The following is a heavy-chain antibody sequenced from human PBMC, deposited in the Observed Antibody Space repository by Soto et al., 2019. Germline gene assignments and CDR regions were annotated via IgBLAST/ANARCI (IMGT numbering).Heavy chain of an antibody. Sequence: GGSLRLSCAASGFTFSNAWMSWVRQAPGKGLEWVGRIKSKTGGGTTDYAAPVKGRFTISRDDSKNTLYLQMNSLKTEDTAVYYCTTSSYGDYTSYYFDYWGQGTLVTVSS. V-gene: IGHV3-15*01. CDR3: TTSSYGDYTSYYFDY. J-gene: IGHJ4*02. CDR1: GFTFSNAW. D-gene: IGHD4-17*01. CDR2: IKSKTGGGTT.